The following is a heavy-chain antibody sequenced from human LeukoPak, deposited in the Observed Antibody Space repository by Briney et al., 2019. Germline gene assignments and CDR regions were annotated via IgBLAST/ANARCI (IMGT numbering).Heavy chain of an antibody. CDR1: TFNFSDYF. CDR3: AKSLLTTATGTGRASDI. CDR2: ISSSGSTI. Sequence: GGSLRLSCAASTFNFSDYFMSWIRQAPGKGLEWVSYISSSGSTIYYADSVKGRFAISRDNAKTSLYLQMNSLRAEDTAMYYCAKSLLTTATGTGRASDIWGQGTMVTVSS. V-gene: IGHV3-11*04. J-gene: IGHJ3*02. D-gene: IGHD1-1*01.